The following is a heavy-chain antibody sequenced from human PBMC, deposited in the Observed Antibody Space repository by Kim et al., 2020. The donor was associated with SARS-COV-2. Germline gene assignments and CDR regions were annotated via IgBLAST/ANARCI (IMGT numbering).Heavy chain of an antibody. CDR2: TYYRSKWYN. V-gene: IGHV6-1*01. Sequence: SQTLSLTCAISGDSVSSNSAAWNWIRQSPSRGLEWLGRTYYRSKWYNDYAVSVKSRITINPDTSKNQFSLQLNSVTPEDTAVYYCARDRQYSSSSYYYYYYGMDVWGQGTTVTVSS. CDR3: ARDRQYSSSSYYYYYYGMDV. D-gene: IGHD6-6*01. J-gene: IGHJ6*02. CDR1: GDSVSSNSAA.